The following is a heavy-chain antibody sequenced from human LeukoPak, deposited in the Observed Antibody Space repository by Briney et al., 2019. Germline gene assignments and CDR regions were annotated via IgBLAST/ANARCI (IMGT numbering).Heavy chain of an antibody. CDR2: IYWVGEK. J-gene: IGHJ3*01. CDR1: GFSLRTSGES. CDR3: AHKFLTAAGDAFDV. Sequence: SGPTLVKSTPTLTLTCTFSGFSLRTSGESVGWVRQPPGKALEWLPLIYWVGEKRYNPSLKSRLTITKDPSKNQLVLTVTNMDPVDTATYYCAHKFLTAAGDAFDVWGQGTVVIVSS. D-gene: IGHD3-9*01. V-gene: IGHV2-5*02.